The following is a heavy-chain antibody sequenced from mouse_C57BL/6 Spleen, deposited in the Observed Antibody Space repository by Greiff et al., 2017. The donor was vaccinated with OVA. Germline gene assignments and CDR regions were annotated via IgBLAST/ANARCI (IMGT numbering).Heavy chain of an antibody. CDR2: IDPEDGDP. CDR3: TTWPHYYGSSYVDAMDY. CDR1: GFNIKDYY. V-gene: IGHV14-1*01. J-gene: IGHJ4*01. D-gene: IGHD1-1*01. Sequence: EVQLQQSGAELVRPGASVKLSCTASGFNIKDYYMHWVKQRPEQGLEWIGRIDPEDGDPEYAPKFQGKATMTADTSSNTAYLQLSSLTSEDTAVYYCTTWPHYYGSSYVDAMDYWGQGTSVTVSS.